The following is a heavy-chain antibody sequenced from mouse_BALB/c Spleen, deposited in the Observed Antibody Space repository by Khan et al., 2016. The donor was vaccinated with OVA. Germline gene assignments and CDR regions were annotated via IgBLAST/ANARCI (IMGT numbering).Heavy chain of an antibody. CDR2: INPSNIYT. CDR3: AREGRYHGIDGAWFAY. J-gene: IGHJ3*01. Sequence: QVQLKQSGAELARPGASVKMSCKASGYTFTSYTIHWVKQRPGQGLEWIGYINPSNIYTNYNQKFRDKATLTADKSPRTAYIQLRSLTSEDSAVYDCAREGRYHGIDGAWFAYWGQGTLVTVSA. CDR1: GYTFTSYT. D-gene: IGHD2-1*01. V-gene: IGHV1-4*01.